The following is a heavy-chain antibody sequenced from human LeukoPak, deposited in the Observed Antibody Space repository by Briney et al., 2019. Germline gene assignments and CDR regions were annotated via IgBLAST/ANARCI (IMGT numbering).Heavy chain of an antibody. CDR2: IYYSGST. V-gene: IGHV4-59*01. D-gene: IGHD3-22*01. Sequence: SSETLSLTCTVSGGSISSYYWSWIRQPPGKGLEWIGYIYYSGSTNYNPSLKSRVTISVDTSKNQFSLKLSSVTAADTAVYYCARVRNYYDSRNAFDIWGRGTMVTISS. CDR1: GGSISSYY. J-gene: IGHJ3*02. CDR3: ARVRNYYDSRNAFDI.